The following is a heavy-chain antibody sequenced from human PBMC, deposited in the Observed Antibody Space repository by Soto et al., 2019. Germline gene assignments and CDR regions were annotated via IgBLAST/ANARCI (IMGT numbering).Heavy chain of an antibody. V-gene: IGHV4-34*01. CDR3: ARGRYYDSSVGGAFDI. CDR2: INHSGST. D-gene: IGHD3-22*01. Sequence: WGTLTLTFSVYGWSFRGYDWGWIRTPPGKGLEWIGEINHSGSTNYNPSLKSRVTISVDTSKNQFSLKLSSVTAADTAVYYCARGRYYDSSVGGAFDIWGQGTRV. CDR1: GWSFRGYD. J-gene: IGHJ3*02.